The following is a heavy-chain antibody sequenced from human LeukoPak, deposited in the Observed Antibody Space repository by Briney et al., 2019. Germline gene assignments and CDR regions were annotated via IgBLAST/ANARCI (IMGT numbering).Heavy chain of an antibody. D-gene: IGHD2/OR15-2a*01. CDR2: IYYSGRT. J-gene: IGHJ3*02. CDR1: GGSISSDH. V-gene: IGHV4-59*01. CDR3: ARKNDFDI. Sequence: PSETLSLTCTVSGGSISSDHWNWIRQPPGKGLEWIGCIYYSGRTYYNPSLKSRVSISVDMSKSQFSLRLTSVTAADTAVYYCARKNDFDIWGQRTLLTVSS.